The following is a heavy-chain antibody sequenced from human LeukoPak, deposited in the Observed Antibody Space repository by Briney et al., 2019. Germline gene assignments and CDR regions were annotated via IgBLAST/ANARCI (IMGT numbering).Heavy chain of an antibody. Sequence: GGSLRLSCAASGFTVSSNYMSWVRQAPGKGLEWVSVIYSGGSTYYADSVKGRFTISRDNYKNTLYLQMNSLRAEDTAVYYCARGRYSSSWYPSYYYYYMDAWGKGTTVTISS. V-gene: IGHV3-53*01. CDR2: IYSGGST. J-gene: IGHJ6*03. CDR3: ARGRYSSSWYPSYYYYYMDA. D-gene: IGHD6-13*01. CDR1: GFTVSSNY.